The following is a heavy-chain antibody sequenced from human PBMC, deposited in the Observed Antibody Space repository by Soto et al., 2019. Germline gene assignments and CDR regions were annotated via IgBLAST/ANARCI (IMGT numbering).Heavy chain of an antibody. J-gene: IGHJ4*02. V-gene: IGHV3-23*01. D-gene: IGHD3-3*01. CDR3: ARVYYDFWSGYFDY. CDR1: GFTFSSYA. Sequence: GGSLRLSCAASGFTFSSYAMSWVRQAPGKGLEWVSAISGSGGSTYYADSVKGRFTISRDNSKNTLYLQMNSLRAEDTAVYYCARVYYDFWSGYFDYWGQGTLVTVSS. CDR2: ISGSGGST.